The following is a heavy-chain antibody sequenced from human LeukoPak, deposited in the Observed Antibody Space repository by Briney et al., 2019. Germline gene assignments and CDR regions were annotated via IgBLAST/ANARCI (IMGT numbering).Heavy chain of an antibody. CDR3: ARDKGGSSED. J-gene: IGHJ4*02. Sequence: GRSLRLSCAASGFTFTIHGMSWVRQAPGKGLEWVATIEQDGSGKYYVDSVKGRFTISRDNAKNSLYLQMNSLRVEDTAVYYCARDKGGSSEDWGQGTLVTVSS. CDR2: IEQDGSGK. CDR1: GFTFTIHG. V-gene: IGHV3-7*01. D-gene: IGHD6-6*01.